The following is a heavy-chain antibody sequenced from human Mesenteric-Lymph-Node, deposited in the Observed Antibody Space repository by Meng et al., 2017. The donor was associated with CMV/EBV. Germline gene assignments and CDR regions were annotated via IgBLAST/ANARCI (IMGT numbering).Heavy chain of an antibody. CDR2: IYYSGST. J-gene: IGHJ4*02. CDR1: GGSISSGGYY. D-gene: IGHD3-16*01. Sequence: SETLSLTCTVPGGSISSGGYYWSWIRQHPGKGLEWIGYIYYSGSTYYNPSLKSRVTISVDTSKNQFSLKLSSVTAADTAVYYCARGLGGQKSRYFDYWGQGTLVTVSS. CDR3: ARGLGGQKSRYFDY. V-gene: IGHV4-31*03.